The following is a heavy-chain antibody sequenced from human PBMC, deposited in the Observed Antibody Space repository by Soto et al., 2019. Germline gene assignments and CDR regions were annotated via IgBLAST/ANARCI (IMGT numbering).Heavy chain of an antibody. D-gene: IGHD3-22*01. J-gene: IGHJ6*02. CDR2: ISSNGGST. CDR3: VKDLQATDYYDSSDDYYYYYGMDV. Sequence: GGSLRLSCSASGFTFSSYAMHWVRQAPGKGLEYVSAISSNGGSTYYADSVKGRFTISRDNSKNTLYLKMSSLRAEDTAVYYCVKDLQATDYYDSSDDYYYYYGMDVWGQGTTVTVSS. CDR1: GFTFSSYA. V-gene: IGHV3-64D*08.